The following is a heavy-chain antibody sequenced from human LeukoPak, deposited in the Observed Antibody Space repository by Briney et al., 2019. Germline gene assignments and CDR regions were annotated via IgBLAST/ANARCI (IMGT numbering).Heavy chain of an antibody. V-gene: IGHV4-59*01. CDR1: GGSISSFY. CDR2: ISYSGST. J-gene: IGHJ4*02. D-gene: IGHD3-22*01. Sequence: PSETLSLTCTVSGGSISSFYWSWIWQPPGKGLEWIGFISYSGSTNYNPSLKSRVTISVDTSKNQFSLKLSSVTTADTAVYYCARAYNYYPNWGQGTLVTVSS. CDR3: ARAYNYYPN.